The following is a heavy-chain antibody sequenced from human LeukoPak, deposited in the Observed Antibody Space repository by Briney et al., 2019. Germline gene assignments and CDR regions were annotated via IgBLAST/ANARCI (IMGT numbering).Heavy chain of an antibody. CDR3: ATSDPISGYYY. V-gene: IGHV3-74*01. CDR1: GFTFSSYW. Sequence: GGSLRLSCAASGFTFSSYWMHWVRQAPGKGLVWVSRINSDGSTTNYADPVKGRFTISRDNAKNTLSLQMNSLSAEDTAVYYCATSDPISGYYYWGQGTLVTVSS. J-gene: IGHJ4*02. CDR2: INSDGSTT. D-gene: IGHD3-22*01.